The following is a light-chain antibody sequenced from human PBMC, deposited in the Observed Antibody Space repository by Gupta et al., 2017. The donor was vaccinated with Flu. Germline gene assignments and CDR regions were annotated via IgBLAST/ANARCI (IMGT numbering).Light chain of an antibody. CDR1: QSVSSSY. J-gene: IGKJ3*01. Sequence: IVLTQPTITLSLSLGERATLSCRASQSVSSSYLAWYQQKPGQAPRLLIYGASSRATGIPDRFSGSGSGTDFTLTISRLEPEDFAVYYCQQYGSSPMVTFGPGTKVDIK. CDR2: GAS. V-gene: IGKV3-20*01. CDR3: QQYGSSPMVT.